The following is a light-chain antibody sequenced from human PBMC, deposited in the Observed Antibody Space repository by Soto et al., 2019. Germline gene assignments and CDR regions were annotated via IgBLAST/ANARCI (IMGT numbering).Light chain of an antibody. CDR3: QQYGQT. Sequence: DIQMTQSPSSLSASVGDRVTITCRASQSISSYLNWYQQKPGKAPKLLIYAASSLQSGVPSRFSGSGSGTDFTLTISRLEPEDFAVYYCQQYGQTFGQGTKVDIK. CDR1: QSISSY. V-gene: IGKV1-39*01. CDR2: AAS. J-gene: IGKJ2*01.